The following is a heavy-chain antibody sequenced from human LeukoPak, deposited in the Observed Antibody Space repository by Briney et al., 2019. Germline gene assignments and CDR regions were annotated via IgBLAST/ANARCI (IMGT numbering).Heavy chain of an antibody. D-gene: IGHD6-19*01. CDR1: GYTFTSYG. CDR3: ARDGYSSGWFDY. J-gene: IGHJ4*02. Sequence: GASVKVSCKASGYTFTSYGISWVRQAPRQGLEWMGWISAYNGNTNYAQKLQGRVTMTTDTSTSTAYVELRSLRSDDTAVYYCARDGYSSGWFDYWGQGTLVTVSS. V-gene: IGHV1-18*01. CDR2: ISAYNGNT.